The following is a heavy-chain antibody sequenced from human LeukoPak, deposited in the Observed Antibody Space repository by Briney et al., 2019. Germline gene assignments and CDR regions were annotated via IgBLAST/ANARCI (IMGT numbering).Heavy chain of an antibody. V-gene: IGHV4-59*01. CDR1: GGSISSYY. J-gene: IGHJ5*02. CDR2: IYYSGST. CDR3: ARTVRGLWFDP. Sequence: NPSETLSLTCTVSGGSISSYYWSWIRQPPGKGLEWIGYIYYSGSTNYNPSLKSRVTISVDTSKNQFSLKLSSVTAADTAVYYCARTVRGLWFDPWGQGTLVTVSS. D-gene: IGHD3-10*01.